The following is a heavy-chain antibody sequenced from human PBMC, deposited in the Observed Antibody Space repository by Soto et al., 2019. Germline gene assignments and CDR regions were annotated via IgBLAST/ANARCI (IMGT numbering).Heavy chain of an antibody. J-gene: IGHJ6*02. CDR1: GFTFSSYG. CDR2: ISYDGSNK. CDR3: PKDLIHGDYYYYYGMDV. Sequence: PGGSLRLSXAASGFTFSSYGMHWVRQAPGKGLEWVAVISYDGSNKYYADSVKGRFTISRDNSKNTLYLQMNSLRAEDTAVYYCPKDLIHGDYYYYYGMDVWGQGTTVTVSS. D-gene: IGHD4-17*01. V-gene: IGHV3-30*18.